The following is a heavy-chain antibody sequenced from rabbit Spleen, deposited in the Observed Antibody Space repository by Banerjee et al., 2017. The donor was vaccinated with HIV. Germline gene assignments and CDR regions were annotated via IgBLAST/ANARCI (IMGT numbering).Heavy chain of an antibody. J-gene: IGHJ6*01. CDR3: ARDSGSSFSSYGMDL. CDR2: IYAGSSGGT. V-gene: IGHV1S40*01. Sequence: QSLEESGGGQVKPGASLTLTCTTSGFSFNSIFWICWVRQAPGKGLEWIACIYAGSSGGTYYASWAKGRFTISKSSSTTVTLQMTSLTAADTATYFCARDSGSSFSSYGMDLWGPGTLVTVS. D-gene: IGHD8-1*01. CDR1: GFSFNSIFW.